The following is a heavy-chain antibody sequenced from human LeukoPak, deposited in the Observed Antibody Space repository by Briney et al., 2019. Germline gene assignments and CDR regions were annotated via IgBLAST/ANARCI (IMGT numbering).Heavy chain of an antibody. CDR2: ISGSGGST. CDR3: ARGASYSSAWYYFDY. V-gene: IGHV3-23*01. J-gene: IGHJ4*02. D-gene: IGHD6-19*01. Sequence: GGSLRLSCAASGFTFSSYAMSWVRQAPGKGLEWVSAISGSGGSTYYADSVKGRFTISRDNSKNTLYLQMNSLRAEDTAVYYCARGASYSSAWYYFDYWGQGTLVTVSS. CDR1: GFTFSSYA.